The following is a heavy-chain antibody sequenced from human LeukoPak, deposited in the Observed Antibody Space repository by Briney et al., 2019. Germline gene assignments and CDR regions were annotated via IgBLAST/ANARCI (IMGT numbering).Heavy chain of an antibody. Sequence: GESLKISCKASGYSFTTYWIGWVGQVPGKDLGWVGIIYPADSTAKSSPSFQGQLTISDAKSMSTAYLQWSSLKAWDTAMYYCAREGLGRYCTTTSCYESGSFDIWGQGTMVTVSS. J-gene: IGHJ3*02. D-gene: IGHD2-2*01. V-gene: IGHV5-51*01. CDR1: GYSFTTYW. CDR2: IYPADSTA. CDR3: AREGLGRYCTTTSCYESGSFDI.